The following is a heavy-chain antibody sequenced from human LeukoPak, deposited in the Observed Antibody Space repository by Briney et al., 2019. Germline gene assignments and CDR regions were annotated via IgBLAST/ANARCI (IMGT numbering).Heavy chain of an antibody. CDR3: AREWQQLDHYYYYYMDV. CDR1: GFTVSSNY. J-gene: IGHJ6*03. V-gene: IGHV3-53*01. Sequence: GGSLRLSCAASGFTVSSNYVSWVRQAPGKGLEWVSVIYSGGSTYYADSMKGRFTISRDNSKNTLYLQMNSLRAEDTAVYYCAREWQQLDHYYYYYMDVWGKGTTVTVSS. CDR2: IYSGGST. D-gene: IGHD6-13*01.